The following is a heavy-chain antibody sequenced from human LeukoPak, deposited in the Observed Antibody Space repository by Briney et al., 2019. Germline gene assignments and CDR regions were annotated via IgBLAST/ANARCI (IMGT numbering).Heavy chain of an antibody. V-gene: IGHV3-33*08. Sequence: GGSLRLSCAASGFTFSSYGMHWVRQAPGKGLEWVAVIWYDGSNKYYADSVKGRFTLSRDNSKNTLYLQMNSLRAEDTAVYYCAREYSSSSMDVWGQGTTVTVSS. CDR2: IWYDGSNK. J-gene: IGHJ6*02. CDR1: GFTFSSYG. D-gene: IGHD6-6*01. CDR3: AREYSSSSMDV.